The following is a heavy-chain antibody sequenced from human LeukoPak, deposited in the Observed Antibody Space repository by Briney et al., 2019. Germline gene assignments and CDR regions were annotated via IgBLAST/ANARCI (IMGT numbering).Heavy chain of an antibody. CDR2: ISADGGTT. CDR1: GFSFRGYG. CDR3: ARGRGGPPFDF. Sequence: GGPLRLSCAASGFSFRGYGMHWVRQAPGRGLEYVSAISADGGTTDYLNSVKGRFTISRDNSKNTLYLQMGRLRSDDTAIYYCARGRGGPPFDFWGQGTVVTVAS. J-gene: IGHJ4*02. D-gene: IGHD3-10*01. V-gene: IGHV3-64*01.